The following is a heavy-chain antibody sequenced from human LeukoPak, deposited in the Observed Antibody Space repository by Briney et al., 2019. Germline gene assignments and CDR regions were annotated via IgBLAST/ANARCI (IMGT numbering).Heavy chain of an antibody. CDR2: ISGRGGST. Sequence: GGSLSLSCAASGCSFSSFAMSWVRQAPGKGLEWVSGISGRGGSTFYPDSVKGRFTISRDNSKNTLYLQMNSLRAEDTAVYYCAKDGGSYPFSVDYWGQGTLVTVSS. D-gene: IGHD1-26*01. CDR3: AKDGGSYPFSVDY. CDR1: GCSFSSFA. V-gene: IGHV3-23*01. J-gene: IGHJ4*02.